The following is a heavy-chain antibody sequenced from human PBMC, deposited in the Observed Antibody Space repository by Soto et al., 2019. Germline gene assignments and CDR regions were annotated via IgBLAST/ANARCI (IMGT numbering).Heavy chain of an antibody. CDR2: IFPKSGGT. V-gene: IGHV1-2*02. Sequence: QEQLMQSGAEVKKPGASVKVSCKSSGYSFTGYYLHWVRQAPGQGPEWMGWIFPKSGGTKSAQKFQGRGTMNRDKSISTAYMELKRLRSDDTAVYFCAREGMYHYETKDYYPSTYGLDVWGQGTTVTVSS. J-gene: IGHJ6*02. D-gene: IGHD3-16*01. CDR3: AREGMYHYETKDYYPSTYGLDV. CDR1: GYSFTGYY.